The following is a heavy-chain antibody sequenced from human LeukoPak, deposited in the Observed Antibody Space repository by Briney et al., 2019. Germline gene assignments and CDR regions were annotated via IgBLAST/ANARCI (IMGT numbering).Heavy chain of an antibody. CDR1: GYRFTSYW. CDR3: ARLGYYDSSGYYY. V-gene: IGHV5-51*01. D-gene: IGHD3-22*01. J-gene: IGHJ4*02. Sequence: GESLKISCKGSGYRFTSYWIGWVRPMPGKGPEWMGIIYPGDSDTRYSPSFQGQVTISADKSISTAYLQWSSLKASDTAMYYCARLGYYDSSGYYYWGQGTLVTVSS. CDR2: IYPGDSDT.